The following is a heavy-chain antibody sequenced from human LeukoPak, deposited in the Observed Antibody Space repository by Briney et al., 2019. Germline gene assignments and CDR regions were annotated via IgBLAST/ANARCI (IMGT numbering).Heavy chain of an antibody. J-gene: IGHJ4*02. V-gene: IGHV4-39*07. CDR2: IYYSRRT. CDR3: AASEAVVSNLDY. Sequence: PSETLSLTCTVSGCTISSSGYYWVWIRQPPGKGLESIRSIYYSRRTYYNPSLKRLVTISVNTSQNQFSLMQSSVTAADTAVYYRAASEAVVSNLDYWGQGGLVTVSS. CDR1: GCTISSSGYY. D-gene: IGHD2-2*01.